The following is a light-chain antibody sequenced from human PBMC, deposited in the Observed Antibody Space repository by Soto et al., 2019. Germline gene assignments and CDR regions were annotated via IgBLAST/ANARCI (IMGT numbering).Light chain of an antibody. V-gene: IGKV1-39*01. CDR3: QQSYLTPYT. J-gene: IGKJ2*01. CDR1: QSISSY. Sequence: DIQMTQSPSSLSASVGDRVTITCRASQSISSYLNWYQQKPGKAPKLLIYAASSLQSGVPSRFSGSGSGTDFTLTISSLQPEDFATYYCQQSYLTPYTFCQGTKLEIK. CDR2: AAS.